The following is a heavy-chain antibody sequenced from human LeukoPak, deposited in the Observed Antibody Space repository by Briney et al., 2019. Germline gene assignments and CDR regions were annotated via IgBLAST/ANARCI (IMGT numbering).Heavy chain of an antibody. J-gene: IGHJ4*02. CDR3: ARRVSTVPSPYFDY. CDR2: IYPGDSDT. Sequence: GESLKISWEGSGYSFTSYWIGWVRQMPGKGPEWMGIIYPGDSDTRYSPSFQGQVTISADKSISTAYLQWSSLKASDTAMYYCARRVSTVPSPYFDYWGQGTLVTVSS. D-gene: IGHD4-17*01. CDR1: GYSFTSYW. V-gene: IGHV5-51*01.